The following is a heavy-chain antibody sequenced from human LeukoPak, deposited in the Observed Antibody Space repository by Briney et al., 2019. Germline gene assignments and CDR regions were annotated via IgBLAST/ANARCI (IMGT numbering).Heavy chain of an antibody. J-gene: IGHJ4*02. CDR3: TKTTSGYGSGQYPDWPADH. CDR1: GFTFNNYA. CDR2: IFGSGGSA. Sequence: GGSLRLSCTASGFTFNNYAMYWVCQAPRKGLEWVAGIFGSGGSAHYADSVKGRFTISRDNSKNTVYLQMDSLRGEDTALYYCTKTTSGYGSGQYPDWPADHWGQGALVTVSS. D-gene: IGHD6-25*01. V-gene: IGHV3-23*01.